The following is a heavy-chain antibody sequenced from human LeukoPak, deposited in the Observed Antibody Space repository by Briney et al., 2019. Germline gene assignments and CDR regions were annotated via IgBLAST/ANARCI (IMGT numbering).Heavy chain of an antibody. D-gene: IGHD3-3*01. J-gene: IGHJ4*02. CDR3: AKDYDFWSGYYPL. V-gene: IGHV3-23*01. CDR2: IIGSGDRT. CDR1: GFTFSSCA. Sequence: GGSLRLSCAASGFTFSSCAMSWVRQAPGKGLEWVSGIIGSGDRTYYADSVKGRFTISRDNSKNTLPLQMTSLRAEDTAVYYCAKDYDFWSGYYPLWGQGTLVTVSS.